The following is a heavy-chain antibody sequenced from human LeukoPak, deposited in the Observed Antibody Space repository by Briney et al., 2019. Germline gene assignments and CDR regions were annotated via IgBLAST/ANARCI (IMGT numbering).Heavy chain of an antibody. V-gene: IGHV1-69*04. CDR2: IIPILGIA. J-gene: IGHJ4*02. CDR1: GGTFSSYA. D-gene: IGHD3-22*01. Sequence: ASVKVSCKTSGGTFSSYAINWVRQAPGQGLEWMGRIIPILGIANYAQKFQGRVTITADKSTSTAYMELSSLRSEDTAVYYCARGSDYYDSSGYYGDYWGQGTLVTVSS. CDR3: ARGSDYYDSSGYYGDY.